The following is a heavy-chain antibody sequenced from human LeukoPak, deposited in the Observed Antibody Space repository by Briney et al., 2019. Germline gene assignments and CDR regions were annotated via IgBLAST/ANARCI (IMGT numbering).Heavy chain of an antibody. V-gene: IGHV3-23*01. D-gene: IGHD2-21*01. CDR3: AREPGDIVAPPDY. CDR2: ISGSGGST. CDR1: GFTFSSYA. Sequence: PGGSLRLSCAASGFTFSSYAMSWVRQAPGKGLEWVSAISGSGGSTYYADSVKGRFTISRDNAKNSLYLQMNSLRAEDTAVYYCAREPGDIVAPPDYWGQGTLVTVSS. J-gene: IGHJ4*02.